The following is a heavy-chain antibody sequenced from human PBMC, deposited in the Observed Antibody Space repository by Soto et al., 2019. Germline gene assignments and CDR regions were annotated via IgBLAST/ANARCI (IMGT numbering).Heavy chain of an antibody. CDR3: ARQNGVLDGLDI. CDR1: GFSMSSCHW. D-gene: IGHD1-1*01. J-gene: IGHJ3*02. V-gene: IGHV4-28*01. CDR2: IYYSGST. Sequence: QVQLQESGPGLVKPSDTLSLTCAVSGFSMSSCHWWRGIRPPPGGGLEWIGYIYYSGSTYYNPSLKSRVTMSVDKSKNQSSMKLSFVIAVDTAVYYCARQNGVLDGLDIWGQGTMVTVSS.